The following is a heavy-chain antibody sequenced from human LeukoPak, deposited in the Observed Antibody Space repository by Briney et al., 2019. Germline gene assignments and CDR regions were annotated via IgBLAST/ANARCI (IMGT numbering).Heavy chain of an antibody. CDR2: FDPEDGET. J-gene: IGHJ5*02. Sequence: GASVKVSCKVSGYTLTELAMHWVRQAPGKGLEWMGSFDPEDGETIYAQKFQGRVTMTEDTSTDTAYMELSSLRSEDTAAYYCARGRVTRNWFDPWGQGTLVTVSS. V-gene: IGHV1-24*01. D-gene: IGHD2-21*02. CDR1: GYTLTELA. CDR3: ARGRVTRNWFDP.